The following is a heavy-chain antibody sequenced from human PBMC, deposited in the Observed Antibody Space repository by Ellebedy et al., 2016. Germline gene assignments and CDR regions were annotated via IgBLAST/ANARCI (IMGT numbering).Heavy chain of an antibody. Sequence: GGSLRLSCAASGFTFSSYWMSWVRQAPGKGLEWVANIKQDGSEKYYVDSVKGRFTISRDNAKNSLYLQMNSLRAEDTAVYYCAKDSIAVAGFFDYWGQGTLVTVSS. D-gene: IGHD6-19*01. CDR3: AKDSIAVAGFFDY. CDR2: IKQDGSEK. CDR1: GFTFSSYW. J-gene: IGHJ4*02. V-gene: IGHV3-7*03.